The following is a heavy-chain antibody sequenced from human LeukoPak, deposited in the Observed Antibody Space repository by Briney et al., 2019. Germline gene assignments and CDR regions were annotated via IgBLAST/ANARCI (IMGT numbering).Heavy chain of an antibody. CDR1: GYTFTSYC. V-gene: IGHV1-18*01. J-gene: IGHJ5*02. Sequence: ASVKVSCKASGYTFTSYCISWVRQAPGQGLEWMGWISAYNGNTNYAQKLQGRVTMTTDTSTSTAYMELSRLRSDDTAVYYCARMPVEPAATTKIYNWFDPWGQGTLVTVSS. CDR2: ISAYNGNT. CDR3: ARMPVEPAATTKIYNWFDP. D-gene: IGHD2-2*01.